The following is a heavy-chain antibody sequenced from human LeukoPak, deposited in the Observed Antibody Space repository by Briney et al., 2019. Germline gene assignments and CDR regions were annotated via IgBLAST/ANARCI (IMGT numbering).Heavy chain of an antibody. CDR2: IYHSGST. CDR1: GYSISSGYY. Sequence: SETLSLTCTVSGYSISSGYYWGWIRQPPGKGLEWIGSIYHSGSTYYNPSLKSRVTISVDTSKNQFSLKLSSVTAADTAVYYCARIMWGGYYWFDPWGQGTLVTVSS. J-gene: IGHJ5*02. V-gene: IGHV4-38-2*02. CDR3: ARIMWGGYYWFDP. D-gene: IGHD3-3*01.